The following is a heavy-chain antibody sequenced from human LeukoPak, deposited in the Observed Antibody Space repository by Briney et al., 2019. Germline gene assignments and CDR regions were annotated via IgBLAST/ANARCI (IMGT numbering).Heavy chain of an antibody. D-gene: IGHD6-6*01. CDR2: ISAYNGNT. J-gene: IGHJ5*02. CDR3: ARDPDSSSPPAGWFDP. CDR1: GYTFTSYG. V-gene: IGHV1-18*01. Sequence: ASVKVSCKASGYTFTSYGISWVRQAPGQGLEWMGWISAYNGNTNYAQKLQGRVTMTTDTSTSTAYMELRSLRSDDTAVYYCARDPDSSSPPAGWFDPWGQGTLVTVSS.